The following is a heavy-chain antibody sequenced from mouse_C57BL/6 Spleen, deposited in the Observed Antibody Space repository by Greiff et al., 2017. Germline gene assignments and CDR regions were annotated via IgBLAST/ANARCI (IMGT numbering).Heavy chain of an antibody. CDR1: GYSFTDYN. D-gene: IGHD2-4*01. CDR3: ARAGGLRWYFDV. CDR2: INPNNGTT. J-gene: IGHJ1*03. Sequence: VQLQQPGPELVKPGASVKISCKASGYSFTDYNMNWVKQSNGKSLEWIGVINPNNGTTSYNQKFKGKATLTVDQSSSTAYMQLNSLTSEDAAVYYCARAGGLRWYFDVWGTGTTVTVSS. V-gene: IGHV1-39*01.